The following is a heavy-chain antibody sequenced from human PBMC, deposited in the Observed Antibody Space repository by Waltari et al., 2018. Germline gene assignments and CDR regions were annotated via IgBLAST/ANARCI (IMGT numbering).Heavy chain of an antibody. Sequence: QVQLVESGGGVVQPGRSLRLSCAAAGFTFSSYDMHWVRQATGKGLGWVAVIWYDGSNKYYADSVKGRFTISRDNSKNTLYLQMNSLRAEDTAVYYCARVTRSIFGVVIPPYYGMDVWGQGTTVTVSS. V-gene: IGHV3-33*01. D-gene: IGHD3-3*01. J-gene: IGHJ6*02. CDR2: IWYDGSNK. CDR1: GFTFSSYD. CDR3: ARVTRSIFGVVIPPYYGMDV.